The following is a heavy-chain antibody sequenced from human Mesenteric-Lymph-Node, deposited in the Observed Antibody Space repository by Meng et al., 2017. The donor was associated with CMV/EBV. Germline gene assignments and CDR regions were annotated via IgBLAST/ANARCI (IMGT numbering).Heavy chain of an antibody. CDR1: GGSISSSSYY. CDR3: ARLESSGGGGYYFDY. D-gene: IGHD6-19*01. Sequence: SETLSLTCTVSGGSISSSSYYWGWIRQPPGKGLEWIGSIYYSGSTYYNPSLKSRVTISVDTSKNQFSLKLSSVTAADTAVYYCARLESSGGGGYYFDYWGQGTLVTAPQ. CDR2: IYYSGST. J-gene: IGHJ4*02. V-gene: IGHV4-39*01.